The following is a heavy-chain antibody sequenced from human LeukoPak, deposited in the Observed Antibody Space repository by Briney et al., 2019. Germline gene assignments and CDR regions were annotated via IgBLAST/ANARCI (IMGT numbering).Heavy chain of an antibody. J-gene: IGHJ4*02. CDR1: GFTFSNYA. V-gene: IGHV3-23*01. CDR3: AKATGSYPSNPFDY. D-gene: IGHD1-26*01. Sequence: GGSLRLSCAASGFTFSNYAMNWVRQAPGKGLEWVSGISGGGEGTFYADSVRGRFTISRDISKSTLFLQMNSLRVEDTAVYYCAKATGSYPSNPFDYWGQGTLVTVSS. CDR2: ISGGGEGT.